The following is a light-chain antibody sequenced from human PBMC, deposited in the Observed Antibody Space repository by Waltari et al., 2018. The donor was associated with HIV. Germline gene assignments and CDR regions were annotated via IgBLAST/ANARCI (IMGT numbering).Light chain of an antibody. CDR2: GAS. CDR1: QNVITN. V-gene: IGKV3-15*01. CDR3: QQYNNWPRT. J-gene: IGKJ1*01. Sequence: EIVMTKSPATMSVYLGERVTLSCRASQNVITNLAWNQQKPGQAPKLLIYGASKRATDIPSRFSGGGSGTEFTLTIGSLQSEDSASYYCQQYNNWPRTFGQGTKVEVK.